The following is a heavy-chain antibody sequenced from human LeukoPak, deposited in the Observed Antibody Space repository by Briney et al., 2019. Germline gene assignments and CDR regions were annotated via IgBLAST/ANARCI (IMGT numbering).Heavy chain of an antibody. CDR2: ISGSGGST. CDR1: GFTFSSYA. V-gene: IGHV3-23*01. J-gene: IGHJ3*02. D-gene: IGHD4-17*01. CDR3: APSMEVTTLGAFDI. Sequence: QPGGSLRLSCAASGFTFSSYAMSWVRQAPGKGLEWVSAISGSGGSTYYADPVKGRFTISRDNSKNTLYLQMNSLRAEDTAVYYCAPSMEVTTLGAFDIWGQGTMVTVSS.